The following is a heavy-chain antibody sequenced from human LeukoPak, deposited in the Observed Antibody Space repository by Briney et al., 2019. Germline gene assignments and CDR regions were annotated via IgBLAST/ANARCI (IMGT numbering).Heavy chain of an antibody. V-gene: IGHV3-7*01. J-gene: IGHJ2*01. D-gene: IGHD6-19*01. CDR2: IKQDGSEK. Sequence: PGGSLRLSCAASGFTFSSYAMSWVRQAPGKGLGWVANIKQDGSEKYYVDSVKGRFTISRDNAKNSLYLQMNSLRAEDTAVYYCASINGGAVAGYWYFDLWGRGTLVTVSS. CDR3: ASINGGAVAGYWYFDL. CDR1: GFTFSSYA.